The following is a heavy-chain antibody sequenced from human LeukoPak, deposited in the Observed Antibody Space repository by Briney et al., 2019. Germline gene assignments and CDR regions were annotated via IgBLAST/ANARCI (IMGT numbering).Heavy chain of an antibody. V-gene: IGHV3-30*18. CDR3: AKAQGGYYDSSGFDY. CDR1: GFTFSSYG. D-gene: IGHD3-22*01. J-gene: IGHJ4*02. Sequence: GGSLRLSCAASGFTFSSYGMHWVRQALGKGLEWVAVISYDGSNKYYADSVKGRFTISRDNSKNTLYLQMNSLRAEDTAVYYCAKAQGGYYDSSGFDYWGQGTLVTVSS. CDR2: ISYDGSNK.